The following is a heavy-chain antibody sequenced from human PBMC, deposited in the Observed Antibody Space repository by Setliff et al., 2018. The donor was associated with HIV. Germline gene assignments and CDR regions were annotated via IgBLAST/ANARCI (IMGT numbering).Heavy chain of an antibody. D-gene: IGHD3-16*01. CDR3: ARGFTFGGVILIPYYFDY. Sequence: ASETLSLTCAVYGGSFSGYYWSWIRQPPGKGLEWIGEINHSGSTNYKPSLKSRVTIPVDTSKNQFSLRLSSVTDADTAVYYCARGFTFGGVILIPYYFDYWGQGTPVTV. V-gene: IGHV4-34*01. J-gene: IGHJ4*02. CDR2: INHSGST. CDR1: GGSFSGYY.